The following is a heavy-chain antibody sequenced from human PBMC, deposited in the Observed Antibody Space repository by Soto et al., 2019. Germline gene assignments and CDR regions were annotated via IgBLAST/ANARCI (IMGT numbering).Heavy chain of an antibody. V-gene: IGHV1-69*01. D-gene: IGHD4-4*01. CDR2: IIHILGTA. Sequence: QVQLVQSGAEVKKAGSSVKVSCKASGGTFSTYGIRWVRQAPGRGLECMGGIIHILGTANYAQKFQGRITITADERTSTAYMELSSLRSEDTAVYYCARVDSNYPGRFGMDVWGQGSTVTVSS. CDR3: ARVDSNYPGRFGMDV. CDR1: GGTFSTYG. J-gene: IGHJ6*02.